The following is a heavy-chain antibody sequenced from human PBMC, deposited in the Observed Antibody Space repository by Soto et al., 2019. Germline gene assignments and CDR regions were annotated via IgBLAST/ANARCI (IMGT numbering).Heavy chain of an antibody. D-gene: IGHD2-15*01. J-gene: IGHJ4*02. CDR2: INTYNRNT. Sequence: ASVKVSCKASGYTLSSYGVSWVRQAPGQGLEWMGWINTYNRNTQYAQKFQGRVTMTTDTSTNTAYMELRGLRSDDTAVYYCARYCSGGSCHKGVPDYWGQGTLATVSS. V-gene: IGHV1-18*01. CDR3: ARYCSGGSCHKGVPDY. CDR1: GYTLSSYG.